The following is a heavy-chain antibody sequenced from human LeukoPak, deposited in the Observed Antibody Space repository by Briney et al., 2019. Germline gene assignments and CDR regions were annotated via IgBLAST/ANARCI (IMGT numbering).Heavy chain of an antibody. CDR1: GGSISSYY. V-gene: IGHV4-34*01. D-gene: IGHD5-12*01. CDR3: ARHRWLRRYFDY. CDR2: INHSGST. J-gene: IGHJ4*02. Sequence: SETLSLTCTVSGGSISSYYWSWIRQPPGKGLEWIGEINHSGSTNYNPSLKSRVTISVDTSKNQFSLKLSSVTAADTAVYYCARHRWLRRYFDYWGQGTLVTVSS.